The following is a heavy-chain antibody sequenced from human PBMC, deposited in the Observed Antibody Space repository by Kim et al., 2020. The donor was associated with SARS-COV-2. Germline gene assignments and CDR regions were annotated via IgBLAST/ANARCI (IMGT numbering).Heavy chain of an antibody. Sequence: GGSLRLSCAASGITFSDSSMNWVRQAPGKGLEWVSYISSSGTAIYYADSVKGRFTISRDNAKESLSLKMNSLRDEDTAVYYCARDGHGMDALGHGITV. CDR3: ARDGHGMDA. CDR2: ISSSGTAI. CDR1: GITFSDSS. V-gene: IGHV3-48*02. J-gene: IGHJ6*02.